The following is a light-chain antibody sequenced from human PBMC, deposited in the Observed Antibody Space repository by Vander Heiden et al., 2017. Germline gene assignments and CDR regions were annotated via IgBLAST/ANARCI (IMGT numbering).Light chain of an antibody. J-gene: IGLJ3*02. CDR2: QDS. V-gene: IGLV3-1*01. Sequence: SYELTQPPSVSVSPVQTASITCPGDKLGDKYACWYQQKPGQSPVLVIYQDSKRPSGIPERFSGSNSGNTATLTISGTQAMDEADYYCQAWDSSTNWVFGGGTKLTVL. CDR1: KLGDKY. CDR3: QAWDSSTNWV.